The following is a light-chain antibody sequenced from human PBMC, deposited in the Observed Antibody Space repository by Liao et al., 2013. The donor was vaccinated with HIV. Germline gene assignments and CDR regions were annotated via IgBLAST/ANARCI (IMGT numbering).Light chain of an antibody. CDR2: YDS. V-gene: IGLV3-21*01. Sequence: YVLAQPPSVSVAPGKTARITCGGNNIGSKSVHWYQQKPGQAPVLVIYYDSDRPSGIPERFSGSNSGNTATLTISRVEAGDEADYYCQVYDSSADQVVFGGGTKLTVL. CDR1: NIGSKS. CDR3: QVYDSSADQVV. J-gene: IGLJ2*01.